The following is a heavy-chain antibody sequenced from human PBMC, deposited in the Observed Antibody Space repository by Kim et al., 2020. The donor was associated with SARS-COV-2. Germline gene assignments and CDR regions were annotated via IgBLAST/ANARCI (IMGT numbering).Heavy chain of an antibody. CDR3: AIRWYQLLSDYFGMNV. CDR1: GGSFSGYY. Sequence: SETLSLTCAVYGGSFSGYYWSWTRQPPGKGLEWIGEINHSESTNYNPSLKSRVTISVDTSKNQFSLKLSSVTAAGTAVYYCAIRWYQLLSDYFGMNVWGPGTSDTVS. CDR2: INHSEST. J-gene: IGHJ6*02. D-gene: IGHD2-2*01. V-gene: IGHV4-34*01.